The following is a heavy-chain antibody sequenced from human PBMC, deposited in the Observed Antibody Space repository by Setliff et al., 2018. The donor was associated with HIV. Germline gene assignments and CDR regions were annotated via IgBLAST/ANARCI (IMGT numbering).Heavy chain of an antibody. CDR2: ISNSGDT. D-gene: IGHD4-17*01. CDR3: ARGVIDNFYGFIDISFFNYIDV. V-gene: IGHV4-61*09. J-gene: IGHJ6*03. Sequence: SETLSLTCSVSGGSISSGSFSWNWVRQPAGKGLEWIGHISNSGDTKYNPSLRSRISISRDTSKNQISLQLISLTAADTAVYFCARGVIDNFYGFIDISFFNYIDVWGTGTTVTVSS. CDR1: GGSISSGSFS.